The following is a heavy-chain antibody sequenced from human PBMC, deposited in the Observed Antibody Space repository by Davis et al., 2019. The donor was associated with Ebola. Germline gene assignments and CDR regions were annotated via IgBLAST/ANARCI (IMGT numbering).Heavy chain of an antibody. CDR3: ARGTVTPDY. J-gene: IGHJ4*02. CDR1: GGSVSSGSYY. CDR2: IYYSRST. V-gene: IGHV4-61*01. D-gene: IGHD4-17*01. Sequence: MPSETLSLTCTVPGGSVSSGSYYWSWFRQPPGKGLEWIGYIYYSRSTNYNPSLKSRVTIPVDTSKNQFSLKLSSVTAADTAVYYCARGTVTPDYWGQGTLVTVSS.